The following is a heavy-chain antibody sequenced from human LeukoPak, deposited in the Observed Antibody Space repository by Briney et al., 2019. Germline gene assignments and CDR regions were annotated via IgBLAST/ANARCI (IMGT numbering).Heavy chain of an antibody. J-gene: IGHJ4*02. CDR3: ARDRTTYSSSSFDS. CDR1: GFTFSDYY. D-gene: IGHD6-6*01. V-gene: IGHV3-11*01. Sequence: GGSLRLSCAASGFTFSDYYMTWIRQAPGKGLEWVSYISTGNIIYYADSVKGRFTISRDNAKNSLYLQMSSLRAEDTAVYYCARDRTTYSSSSFDSWGQGTLVTVSS. CDR2: ISTGNII.